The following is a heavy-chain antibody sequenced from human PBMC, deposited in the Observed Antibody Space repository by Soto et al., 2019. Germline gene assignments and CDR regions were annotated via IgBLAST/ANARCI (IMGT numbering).Heavy chain of an antibody. CDR1: GYSFTSYW. CDR2: IDPSDSYT. Sequence: PGVSLRISCKGSGYSFTSYWISWVRQMPGKGLEWMGRIDPSDSYTNYSPSFQGHVTISADKSMSTAYLQWSSLKASDTAMYYCAKQVGATYYYYGMDVWGQGTTVTVS. V-gene: IGHV5-10-1*01. CDR3: AKQVGATYYYYGMDV. D-gene: IGHD1-26*01. J-gene: IGHJ6*02.